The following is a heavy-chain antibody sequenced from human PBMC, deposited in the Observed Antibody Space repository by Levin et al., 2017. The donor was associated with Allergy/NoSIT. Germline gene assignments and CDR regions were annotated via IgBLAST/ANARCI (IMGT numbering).Heavy chain of an antibody. D-gene: IGHD2-15*01. CDR3: AREGDVVVVAATPGYYYMDV. V-gene: IGHV3-7*01. J-gene: IGHJ6*03. Sequence: GGSLRLSCAASGFTFSSYWMSWVRQAPGKGLEWVANIKQDGSEKYYVDSVKGRFTISRDNAKNSLYLQMNSLRAEDTAVYYCAREGDVVVVAATPGYYYMDVWGKGTTVTVSS. CDR2: IKQDGSEK. CDR1: GFTFSSYW.